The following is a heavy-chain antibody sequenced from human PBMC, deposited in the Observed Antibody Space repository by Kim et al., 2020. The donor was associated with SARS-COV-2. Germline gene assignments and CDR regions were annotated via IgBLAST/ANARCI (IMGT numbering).Heavy chain of an antibody. D-gene: IGHD3-10*01. CDR3: AKDPLWFGELSSYAFDI. CDR1: GFTFSSYA. J-gene: IGHJ3*02. CDR2: ISGSGGST. Sequence: GGSLRLSCAASGFTFSSYAMSWVRQAPGKGLEWVSAISGSGGSTYYADSVKGRFTISRDNSKNTLYLQMNSLRAEDTAVYYCAKDPLWFGELSSYAFDIWGQGTMVTVS. V-gene: IGHV3-23*01.